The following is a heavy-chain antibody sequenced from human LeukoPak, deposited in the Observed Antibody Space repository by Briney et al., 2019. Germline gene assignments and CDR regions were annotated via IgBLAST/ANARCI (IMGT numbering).Heavy chain of an antibody. D-gene: IGHD6-13*01. CDR3: ARGRAAAIPRKQEPSYYYSMDV. Sequence: KPSETLSLTCAVYGGSFSGYYWSWIRQPPGKGLEWIGEINHSGSTNYNPSLKSRVTISVDTSKNQFSLKLSSVTAADTAVYYCARGRAAAIPRKQEPSYYYSMDVWGQGTTVTVSS. CDR1: GGSFSGYY. J-gene: IGHJ6*02. V-gene: IGHV4-34*01. CDR2: INHSGST.